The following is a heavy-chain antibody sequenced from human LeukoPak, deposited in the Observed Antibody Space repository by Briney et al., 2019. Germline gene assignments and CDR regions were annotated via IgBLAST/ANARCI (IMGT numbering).Heavy chain of an antibody. CDR2: MYYSGST. CDR1: GGSVSSGSYD. D-gene: IGHD2-15*01. Sequence: PSETLSLTCTVSGGSVSSGSYDWGWIRQPPGKGLEWIGYMYYSGSTNYNPSLKSRVTISVAPSKNQFSLKLSSVTAADTAVYYCARGGVYCSGGSCFDNWFDPWGQGTLVTVSS. CDR3: ARGGVYCSGGSCFDNWFDP. J-gene: IGHJ5*02. V-gene: IGHV4-61*01.